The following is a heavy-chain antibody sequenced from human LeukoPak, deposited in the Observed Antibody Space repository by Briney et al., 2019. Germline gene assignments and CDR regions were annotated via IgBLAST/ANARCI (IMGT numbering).Heavy chain of an antibody. Sequence: GGTLRLSCAASGFSFSNYGMNWVRQAPGKGLEWVSGIIGSGGTTYTADSVKGRFTISRDNSKNTLYLQMNSLRAEDTAVYYCARDLNWGAFDIRGQGTMVSVSS. V-gene: IGHV3-23*01. CDR1: GFSFSNYG. CDR2: IIGSGGTT. J-gene: IGHJ3*02. D-gene: IGHD7-27*01. CDR3: ARDLNWGAFDI.